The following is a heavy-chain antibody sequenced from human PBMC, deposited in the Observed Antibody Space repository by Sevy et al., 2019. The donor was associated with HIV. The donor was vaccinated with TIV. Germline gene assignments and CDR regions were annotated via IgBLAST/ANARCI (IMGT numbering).Heavy chain of an antibody. CDR1: GFTFRKYS. V-gene: IGHV3-23*01. D-gene: IGHD2-8*01. Sequence: GGSLRLSCAASGFTFRKYSMSWVRQPPGKGLEWVSTLSFGCGEINYADSVKGRFTISRDNSKSSVYLQMKNLRPEDTAVYYCAREGCTKPHDYWGQGTLVTVSS. CDR2: LSFGCGEI. CDR3: AREGCTKPHDY. J-gene: IGHJ4*02.